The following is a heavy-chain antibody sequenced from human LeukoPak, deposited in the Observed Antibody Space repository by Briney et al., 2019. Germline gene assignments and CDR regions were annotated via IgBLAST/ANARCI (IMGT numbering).Heavy chain of an antibody. CDR1: GFTFSDYY. D-gene: IGHD2-8*01. CDR3: ARGGGDCTNGVCYNYWYFDL. J-gene: IGHJ2*01. CDR2: ISSSGSTI. Sequence: AGGSLGLSCAASGFTFSDYYMSWIRQAPGKGLEWVSYISSSGSTIYYADSVKGRFTISRDNAKNSLYLQMNSLRAEDTAVYYCARGGGDCTNGVCYNYWYFDLWGRGTLVTVSS. V-gene: IGHV3-11*01.